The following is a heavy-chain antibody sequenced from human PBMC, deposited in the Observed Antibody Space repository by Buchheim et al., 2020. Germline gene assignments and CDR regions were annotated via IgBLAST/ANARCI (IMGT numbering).Heavy chain of an antibody. V-gene: IGHV3-48*02. CDR1: GFNFGPYI. CDR2: ITSGSSTT. J-gene: IGHJ4*02. CDR3: ARGQYSSGWYIDY. D-gene: IGHD6-19*01. Sequence: EVQLVESGGGLVQPGGSLRLSCAASGFNFGPYIMNWVRQAPGKGLEWVSYITSGSSTTYYADSVKGRFTISRDNAKNSLYLQMNSLRDEDTAVYYCARGQYSSGWYIDYWGQGSL.